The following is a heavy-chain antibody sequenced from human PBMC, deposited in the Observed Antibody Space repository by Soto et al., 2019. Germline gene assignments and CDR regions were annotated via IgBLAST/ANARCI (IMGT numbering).Heavy chain of an antibody. CDR2: INPSTGGT. CDR3: ARDLGGLGDPFDN. CDR1: GYTFTGYY. Sequence: QVHLVQSGAEVKKAGASVKVSCKASGYTFTGYYIHWVRQAPGQGFEWVGWINPSTGGTSYAQKFQGRVYGTRDTSISTAYMELTRLRSNDTAVYYCARDLGGLGDPFDNWGQGTRVTV. J-gene: IGHJ4*02. D-gene: IGHD3-16*01. V-gene: IGHV1-2*01.